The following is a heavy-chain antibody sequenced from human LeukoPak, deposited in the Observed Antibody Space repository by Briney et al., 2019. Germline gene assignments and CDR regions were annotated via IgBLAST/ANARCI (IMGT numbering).Heavy chain of an antibody. Sequence: SVKVSCKASGYTFTSYAISWVRQAPGQGLEWMGGIIPIFGTANYAQKFQGRVTITADESTSTAYMELSSLRSEDTAVYYCARVAGPSSKYYYGSGSSFYYYYGMDVWGQGTTVTVSS. D-gene: IGHD3-10*01. J-gene: IGHJ6*02. CDR3: ARVAGPSSKYYYGSGSSFYYYYGMDV. V-gene: IGHV1-69*13. CDR2: IIPIFGTA. CDR1: GYTFTSYA.